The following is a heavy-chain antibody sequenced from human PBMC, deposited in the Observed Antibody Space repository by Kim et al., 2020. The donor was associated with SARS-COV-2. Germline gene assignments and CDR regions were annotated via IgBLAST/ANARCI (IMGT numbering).Heavy chain of an antibody. D-gene: IGHD2-15*01. CDR1: GGTFSSYA. CDR3: ARDVGDGVVVTAPYNWFDP. V-gene: IGHV1-69*13. Sequence: SVKVSCKASGGTFSSYAISWVRQAPGQGLEWMGGIIPIFGTANYAQKFQGRVTITADESTSTAYMELSSLRSEDTAVYYCARDVGDGVVVTAPYNWFDPWGQGTLVTVSS. J-gene: IGHJ5*02. CDR2: IIPIFGTA.